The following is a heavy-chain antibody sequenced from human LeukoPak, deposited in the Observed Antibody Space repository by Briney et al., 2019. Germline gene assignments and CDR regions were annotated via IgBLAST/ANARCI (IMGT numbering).Heavy chain of an antibody. CDR1: GYTFTSYY. CDR2: INPSGGST. Sequence: ASVKVSCKASGYTFTSYYMHWVRQAPGQGLEWMGIINPSGGSTSYAQKFQGRVTMTRDTSTSTVYMELSSLRSEDMAVYYCARLHRGATKEYYFDYWGQGTLVTVSS. CDR3: ARLHRGATKEYYFDY. V-gene: IGHV1-46*01. D-gene: IGHD1-26*01. J-gene: IGHJ4*02.